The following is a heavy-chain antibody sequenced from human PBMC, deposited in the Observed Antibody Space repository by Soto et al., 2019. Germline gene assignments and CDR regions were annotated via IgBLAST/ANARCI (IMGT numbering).Heavy chain of an antibody. V-gene: IGHV1-69*12. J-gene: IGHJ4*02. CDR1: GDTSSRYA. Sequence: QVQLVQSGAEVKKPGSSVKVSCKASGDTSSRYAITWVRQAPGQGLEWMGGIIPRSGSANYAQKFQGRITITADESTSTAYMELSSLRSEDTAVYYFARYRYFDDSHYFFESAYSGQGTLVTVAS. D-gene: IGHD3-9*01. CDR2: IIPRSGSA. CDR3: ARYRYFDDSHYFFESAY.